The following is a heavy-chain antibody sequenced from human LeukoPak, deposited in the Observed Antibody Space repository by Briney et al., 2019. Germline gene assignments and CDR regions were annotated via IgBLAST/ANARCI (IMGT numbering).Heavy chain of an antibody. CDR2: MNPNSGNT. J-gene: IGHJ5*02. D-gene: IGHD6-19*01. CDR1: GYTFTSYD. CDR3: ARVRIAVGHNWFDP. Sequence: DSVKVSCKASGYTFTSYDINWVRQATGQGLEWMGWMNPNSGNTGYAQRFQGRVTMTRNTSISTAYMELSSLRSEDTAVYYCARVRIAVGHNWFDPWGQGTLVTVSS. V-gene: IGHV1-8*01.